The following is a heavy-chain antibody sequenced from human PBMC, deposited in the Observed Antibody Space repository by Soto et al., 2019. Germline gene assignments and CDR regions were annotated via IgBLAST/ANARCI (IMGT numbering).Heavy chain of an antibody. CDR1: GYTFTSYY. CDR3: ARAQDYSNFLGYYYYYGMDV. V-gene: IGHV1-46*01. D-gene: IGHD4-4*01. J-gene: IGHJ6*02. Sequence: ASVKVSCKASGYTFTSYYMHWVRQAPGQGLEWMGIINPSGGSTSYAQKFQGRVTMTRDTSTSTVYMELSSLRSEDTAVYYCARAQDYSNFLGYYYYYGMDVWGQGTTVTVSS. CDR2: INPSGGST.